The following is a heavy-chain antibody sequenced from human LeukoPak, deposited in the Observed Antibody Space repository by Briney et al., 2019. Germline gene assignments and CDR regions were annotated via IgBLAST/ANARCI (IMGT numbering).Heavy chain of an antibody. D-gene: IGHD2-21*02. CDR3: AREGDSSFYFDY. Sequence: ASVKVSCKASGDTFTRDYIHWVRLAPGQGLEWMGVMKPSGGSTIYAQRLQGRVTMTRDTSTNTVYMELSSLRSEDTAVYYCAREGDSSFYFDYWGQGTLVTVAS. CDR1: GDTFTRDY. J-gene: IGHJ4*02. CDR2: MKPSGGST. V-gene: IGHV1-46*04.